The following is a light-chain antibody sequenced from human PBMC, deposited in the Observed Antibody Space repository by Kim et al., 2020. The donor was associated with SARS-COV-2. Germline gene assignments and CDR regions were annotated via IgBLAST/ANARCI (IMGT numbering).Light chain of an antibody. CDR1: HSVNSNY. CDR2: GAS. Sequence: LCPGESAPLSSRASHSVNSNYLAWYQQKPGQAPRLFIYGASSRASDIPDRFSGSGSGTDFTLTISSLEPEDFAIYYCQQYGRSPYSFGQGTKLEI. V-gene: IGKV3-20*01. J-gene: IGKJ2*03. CDR3: QQYGRSPYS.